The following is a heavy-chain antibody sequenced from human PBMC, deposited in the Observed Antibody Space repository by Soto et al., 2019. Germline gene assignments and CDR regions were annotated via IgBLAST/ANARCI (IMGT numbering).Heavy chain of an antibody. J-gene: IGHJ4*02. CDR2: ISYDGSNK. Sequence: QVQLVESGGGVVQPGRSLRLSRAASGFTFSSYGMHWVRQAPGKGLEWVAVISYDGSNKYYADSVKGRFTISRDNSKNTLYLQMSSLRAEDTAVYYCAKDPGYCSGGSCYSPYWGQGTLVTVSS. CDR1: GFTFSSYG. CDR3: AKDPGYCSGGSCYSPY. D-gene: IGHD2-15*01. V-gene: IGHV3-30*18.